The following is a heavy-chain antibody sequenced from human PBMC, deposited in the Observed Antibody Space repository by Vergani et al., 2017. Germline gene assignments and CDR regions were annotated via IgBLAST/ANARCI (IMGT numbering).Heavy chain of an antibody. CDR3: AREGGRSPLYYFDY. D-gene: IGHD2-15*01. CDR1: GFTFSSYA. CDR2: IRYDGSNK. Sequence: EVQLLESGGGLVQPGGSLRLSCAASGFTFSSYAMSWVRQAPGKGLEWVAFIRYDGSNKYYVDSVKGRFTISRDNAKNSLYLQMNSLRAEDTAVYYCAREGGRSPLYYFDYWGQGTLVTVSS. V-gene: IGHV3-7*01. J-gene: IGHJ4*02.